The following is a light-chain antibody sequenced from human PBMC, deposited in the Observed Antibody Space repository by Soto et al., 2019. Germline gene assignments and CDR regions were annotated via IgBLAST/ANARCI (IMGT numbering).Light chain of an antibody. CDR2: AAS. Sequence: EILLTQSPGTLSLSPGDRATLSCRASQSLGSGYLAWCRQKPGQAPRILIYAASSRATGVPDRFSGSGSGTDFSLTISRLEPEDFAVYYCQQYDTSPRTFGQGTKVEI. CDR1: QSLGSGY. V-gene: IGKV3-20*01. J-gene: IGKJ1*01. CDR3: QQYDTSPRT.